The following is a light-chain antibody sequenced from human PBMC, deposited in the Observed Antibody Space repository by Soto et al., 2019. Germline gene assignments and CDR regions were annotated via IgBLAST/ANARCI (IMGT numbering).Light chain of an antibody. Sequence: EIVLTQSPGTLSLSPGERATLSCRASQSVSNSFLAWYQQAPGQAPRLLIYVASSRATGIPDRFSGSGSGTDFPLTISRLEPEDFAVYYCHEYGSSPATFGQGTKVDIK. CDR3: HEYGSSPAT. CDR2: VAS. CDR1: QSVSNSF. J-gene: IGKJ1*01. V-gene: IGKV3-20*01.